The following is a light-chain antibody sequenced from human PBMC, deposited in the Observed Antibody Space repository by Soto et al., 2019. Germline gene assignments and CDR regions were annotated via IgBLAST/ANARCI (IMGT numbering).Light chain of an antibody. V-gene: IGKV3-11*01. CDR2: DAS. J-gene: IGKJ3*01. CDR1: QSVKSS. CDR3: QHRNNRPFS. Sequence: EIMMTQSPATLSVSPGERATLSCRASQSVKSSLAWYQQKPGQAPRLLIYDASNRATGIPARFSGSGSGTDFTLTISSLEPEDFAVYYCQHRNNRPFSFGPGTKVDNK.